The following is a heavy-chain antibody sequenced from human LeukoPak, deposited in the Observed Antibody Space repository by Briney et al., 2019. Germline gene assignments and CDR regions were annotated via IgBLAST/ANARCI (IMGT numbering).Heavy chain of an antibody. J-gene: IGHJ4*02. D-gene: IGHD6-19*01. Sequence: GGSLRLSCAASGFTFSSYSMNWVRQAPGKGLEWVSSISSSSSYIYYADSVKGRFTISRDNSKNTLYLQMNSLRAEDTAVYYCAKGIAVAGIFDYWGQGTLVTVSS. CDR1: GFTFSSYS. V-gene: IGHV3-21*04. CDR3: AKGIAVAGIFDY. CDR2: ISSSSSYI.